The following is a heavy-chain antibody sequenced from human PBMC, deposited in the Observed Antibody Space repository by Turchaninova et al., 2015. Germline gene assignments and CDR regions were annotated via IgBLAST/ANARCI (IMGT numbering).Heavy chain of an antibody. D-gene: IGHD6-19*01. Sequence: QVQLQESGPGLVKPSETLSLTAAVSGYPISSGYYWDWIRQPPGKGLEWIGSFYQSGSTYYNPSLKSRVTISGDTSRDQFSLKLSSVTAADTAVYYCARRAYSSGWCVNYWGQGTLVTVSS. CDR3: ARRAYSSGWCVNY. CDR1: GYPISSGYY. CDR2: FYQSGST. J-gene: IGHJ4*02. V-gene: IGHV4-38-2*01.